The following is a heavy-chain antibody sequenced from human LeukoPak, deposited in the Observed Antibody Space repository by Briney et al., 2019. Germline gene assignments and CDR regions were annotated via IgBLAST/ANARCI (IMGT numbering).Heavy chain of an antibody. CDR3: ARGTYYDFWSGYYHDAFDI. CDR1: GFTVSGIY. Sequence: GRSLCLSCAVSGFTVSGIYIGWVRQAPGKGLEWVLGIYSAGSTYYADSVKGRFTISRDTSKTTLYLQMNTLRAENTAVYYCARGTYYDFWSGYYHDAFDIWGQGTMVTVSS. V-gene: IGHV3-53*01. J-gene: IGHJ3*02. D-gene: IGHD3-3*01. CDR2: IYSAGST.